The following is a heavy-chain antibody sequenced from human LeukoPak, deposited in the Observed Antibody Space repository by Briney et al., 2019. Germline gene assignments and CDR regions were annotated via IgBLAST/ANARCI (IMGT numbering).Heavy chain of an antibody. V-gene: IGHV4-39*01. CDR2: IFYSGST. J-gene: IGHJ4*02. CDR3: ARQMNTVTADY. CDR1: GGSISSSSYF. Sequence: SGTLSLTCTVSGGSISSSSYFWGWIRQPPGKGLEWIGSIFYSGSTYYNQSRNSRITISIDTSKNQFSLRLSSVTAADTAVYYCARQMNTVTADYWGQGTLVTVSS. D-gene: IGHD4-17*01.